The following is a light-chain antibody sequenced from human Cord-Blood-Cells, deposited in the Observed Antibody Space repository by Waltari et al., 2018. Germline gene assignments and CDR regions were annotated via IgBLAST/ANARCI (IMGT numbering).Light chain of an antibody. Sequence: EIVLTQSPGTLSLSPGERATLSCRASQSVSSSYLAWYQQKPGQAPRLLLYGASSRAAGIPDRFRGSGSGTDVTLTISRLEPEDFAVYYCQQYGSSPPYTFGQGTKLEIK. CDR3: QQYGSSPPYT. V-gene: IGKV3-20*01. J-gene: IGKJ2*01. CDR1: QSVSSSY. CDR2: GAS.